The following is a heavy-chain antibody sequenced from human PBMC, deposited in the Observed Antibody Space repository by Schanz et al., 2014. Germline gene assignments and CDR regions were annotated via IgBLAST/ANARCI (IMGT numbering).Heavy chain of an antibody. CDR2: ISSGGGST. D-gene: IGHD1-1*01. Sequence: QVHLLESGGGLVEPGGSLRLSCAASGFSFSDYYMSWIRQAPGKGLEWVSSISSGGGSTYYADSVKGRFTISRDNSKNTLYLQMKSLRAEDTALYYCARDRRNADLDYWGQGTLVTVSS. J-gene: IGHJ4*02. CDR3: ARDRRNADLDY. CDR1: GFSFSDYY. V-gene: IGHV3-11*04.